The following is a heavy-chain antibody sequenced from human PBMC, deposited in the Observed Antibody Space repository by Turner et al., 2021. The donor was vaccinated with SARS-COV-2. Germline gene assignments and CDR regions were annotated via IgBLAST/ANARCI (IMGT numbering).Heavy chain of an antibody. CDR2: IRYDGSNK. Sequence: QVQLVESGGGVVQPGRSLRLSCAASGFSFRSYGMHWVRQAPGKGLEWVAVIRYDGSNKYYADSVKGRFTISRDNSKNTLYLQMNSLRAEDTAVYYCARDKGEGSSGWLIPSGSYYSDYWGQGTLVTVSS. CDR1: GFSFRSYG. CDR3: ARDKGEGSSGWLIPSGSYYSDY. V-gene: IGHV3-33*01. J-gene: IGHJ4*02. D-gene: IGHD6-19*01.